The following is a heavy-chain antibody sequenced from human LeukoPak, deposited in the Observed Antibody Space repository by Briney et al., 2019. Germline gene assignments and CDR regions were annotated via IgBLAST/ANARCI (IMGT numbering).Heavy chain of an antibody. CDR3: AKLYSYGYPGTLGGEGLIGY. CDR1: GFTFSSYE. V-gene: IGHV3-48*03. CDR2: ISSSGSTT. D-gene: IGHD5-18*01. Sequence: GGSLRLSCAASGFTFSSYEMNWVRQAPGKGLEWVSYISSSGSTTYYADSVKGRFTISRDNSKNTLYLQMNSLRAEDTAVYYCAKLYSYGYPGTLGGEGLIGYWGQGTLVTVSS. J-gene: IGHJ4*02.